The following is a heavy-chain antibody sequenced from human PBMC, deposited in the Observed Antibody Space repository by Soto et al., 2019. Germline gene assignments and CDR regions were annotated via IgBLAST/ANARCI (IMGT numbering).Heavy chain of an antibody. CDR1: GGSISSYY. J-gene: IGHJ6*03. CDR3: ARAYDFWSGYYAPYMDV. Sequence: SETLSLTCTVSGGSISSYYWSWIRQPPGKGLEWIGYIYYSGSTNYNPSLKSRVTISVDTSKNQFSLKLSSVTAADTAVYYCARAYDFWSGYYAPYMDVWGKGTTVTVSS. CDR2: IYYSGST. V-gene: IGHV4-59*01. D-gene: IGHD3-3*01.